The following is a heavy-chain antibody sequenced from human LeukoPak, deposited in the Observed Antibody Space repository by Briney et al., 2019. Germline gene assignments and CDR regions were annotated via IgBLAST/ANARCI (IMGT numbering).Heavy chain of an antibody. Sequence: PSETLSLTCTVSGGSISSSSYYWGWIRQPPGKGLEWIGSIYYSGSTYYNPSLKSRVTISVDTSKNQFSLKLSSVTATDTAVYYCARPRAVAGLDAFDIWGQGTMVTVSS. CDR3: ARPRAVAGLDAFDI. CDR1: GGSISSSSYY. D-gene: IGHD6-19*01. V-gene: IGHV4-39*01. J-gene: IGHJ3*02. CDR2: IYYSGST.